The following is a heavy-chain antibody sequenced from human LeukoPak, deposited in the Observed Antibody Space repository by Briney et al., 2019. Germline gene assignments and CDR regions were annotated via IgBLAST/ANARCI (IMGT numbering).Heavy chain of an antibody. CDR3: ARPRRLDYYDSSGAFDY. CDR1: GYSFTSYW. V-gene: IGHV5-51*01. J-gene: IGHJ4*02. CDR2: IYPGDSDT. Sequence: GESLKISCKGSGYSFTSYWIVWVRQMPGKGLEWMGIIYPGDSDTRYSPSFQGQVTISADKSISTAYLQWSSLKASDTAMYYCARPRRLDYYDSSGAFDYWGQGTLVTVSS. D-gene: IGHD3-22*01.